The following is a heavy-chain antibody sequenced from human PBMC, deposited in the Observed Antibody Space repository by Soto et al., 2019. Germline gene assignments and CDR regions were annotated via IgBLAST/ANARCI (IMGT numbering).Heavy chain of an antibody. CDR3: ARGELYYGDYTSGY. Sequence: PSETLSLTCAVYGGSFSGYYWSWIRQPPGKGLEWIGEINHSGSTNYNPSLKSRVTISVDTSKNQFSLKLSSVTAADTAVYYCARGELYYGDYTSGYWGQGTLVTVSS. J-gene: IGHJ4*02. D-gene: IGHD4-17*01. V-gene: IGHV4-34*01. CDR1: GGSFSGYY. CDR2: INHSGST.